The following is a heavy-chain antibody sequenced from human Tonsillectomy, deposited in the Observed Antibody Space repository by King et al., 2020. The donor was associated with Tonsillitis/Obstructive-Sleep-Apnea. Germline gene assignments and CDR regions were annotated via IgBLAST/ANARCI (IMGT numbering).Heavy chain of an antibody. CDR2: IYYSEST. V-gene: IGHV4-59*01. CDR3: ARGGTYPFDI. Sequence: QLQESGPGLVKPSETLSLTCTVSGGYINSYYWSWIRQPPGKGLEWIGYIYYSESTNYNPSLKSRVTISVDTSKNQFSLKLSYVTAADTAVYYCARGGTYPFDIWGQGTMVTVSS. D-gene: IGHD1-7*01. J-gene: IGHJ3*02. CDR1: GGYINSYY.